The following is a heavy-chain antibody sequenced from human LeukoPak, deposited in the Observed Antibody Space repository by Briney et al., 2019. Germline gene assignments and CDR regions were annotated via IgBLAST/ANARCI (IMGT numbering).Heavy chain of an antibody. J-gene: IGHJ6*02. V-gene: IGHV3-7*01. CDR3: ATPDPNYYGMDV. Sequence: PGGSLRLSCAASRFTLSTYWMSWVRQAPGKGLEWVAHIKQDGSQEYYVDSVKGRFTISRDNAKNSLYLQMNSLRAEDTAVYYCATPDPNYYGMDVWGQGTTVTVSS. CDR2: IKQDGSQE. CDR1: RFTLSTYW.